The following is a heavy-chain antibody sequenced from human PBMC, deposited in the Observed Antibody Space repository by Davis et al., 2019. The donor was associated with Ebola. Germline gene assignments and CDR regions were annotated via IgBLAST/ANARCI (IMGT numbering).Heavy chain of an antibody. CDR2: INWNGGST. J-gene: IGHJ4*02. V-gene: IGHV3-20*04. CDR1: GFTFDDYA. CDR3: ARGALDYYDSSGYYPEDY. D-gene: IGHD3-22*01. Sequence: PGGSLRLSCAASGFTFDDYAMSWVRQAPGKGLEWVSGINWNGGSTGYADSIKGRFTISRDNAKNTLYLQMNSLRAEDTAVYYCARGALDYYDSSGYYPEDYWGQGTLVTVSS.